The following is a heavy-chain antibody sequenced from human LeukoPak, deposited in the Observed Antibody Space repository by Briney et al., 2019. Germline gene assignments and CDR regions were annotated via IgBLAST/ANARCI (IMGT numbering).Heavy chain of an antibody. D-gene: IGHD3-3*01. V-gene: IGHV1-3*01. CDR1: GYTFTSYA. CDR3: ARGTIFGVVIDPPSYYYYGMDV. Sequence: VSVKVSCKASGYTFTSYAMHWVRQAPGQRLEWMGWINAGNGNTKYSQKFQGRVTITRDTSASTAYMELSSLRSEDTAVYYCARGTIFGVVIDPPSYYYYGMDVWGQGTTVTVSS. J-gene: IGHJ6*02. CDR2: INAGNGNT.